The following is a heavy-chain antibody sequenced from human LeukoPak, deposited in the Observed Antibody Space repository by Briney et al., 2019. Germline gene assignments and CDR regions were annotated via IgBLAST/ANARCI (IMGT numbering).Heavy chain of an antibody. V-gene: IGHV4-30-4*01. J-gene: IGHJ5*02. CDR1: GGSISSGDYY. CDR3: ARPYYYDSRIDP. CDR2: TYYSGST. D-gene: IGHD3-22*01. Sequence: SETLTLTCTVSGGSISSGDYYWSWIRQPPGKGLEWIGYTYYSGSTYYNPSLKSRATISVDTSKNQFSLKLTSVTAADTAVYYCARPYYYDSRIDPWGQGTLVTVSS.